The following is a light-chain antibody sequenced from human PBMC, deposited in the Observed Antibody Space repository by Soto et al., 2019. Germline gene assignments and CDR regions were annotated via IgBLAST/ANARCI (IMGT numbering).Light chain of an antibody. J-gene: IGKJ1*01. V-gene: IGKV1-39*01. CDR3: QQSDSTPPWT. CDR1: QSISKY. Sequence: DIPMTQSPSSLSASVGDRVTITCRASQSISKYLSWFQQKPGKAPKLLIYATSNLQSGVPSRFSGSGSGTDFTLTISSLQTEDFATYYCQQSDSTPPWTFGQGTKVEIK. CDR2: ATS.